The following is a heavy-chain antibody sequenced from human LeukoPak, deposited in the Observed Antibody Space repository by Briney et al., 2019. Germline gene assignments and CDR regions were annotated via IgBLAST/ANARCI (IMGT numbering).Heavy chain of an antibody. CDR3: ANDDYYDSSGQLDAFDI. D-gene: IGHD3-22*01. J-gene: IGHJ3*02. CDR2: ISGSGGST. Sequence: PGGSLRLSCAASGFTFSSYAMSWVRQAPGKGLECISGISGSGGSTYYADSVKGRFTISRDNSKNTLYLQMNSLRVEDTAVYYCANDDYYDSSGQLDAFDIWGQGTMVTVSS. V-gene: IGHV3-23*01. CDR1: GFTFSSYA.